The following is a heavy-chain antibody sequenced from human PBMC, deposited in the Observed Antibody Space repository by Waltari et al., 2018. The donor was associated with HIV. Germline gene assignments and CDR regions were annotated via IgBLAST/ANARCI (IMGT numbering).Heavy chain of an antibody. CDR2: INPNSGGT. CDR3: ATALYSSSSAGSIDY. CDR1: GYTFPYYY. V-gene: IGHV1-2*02. D-gene: IGHD6-6*01. J-gene: IGHJ4*02. Sequence: QVQLVQSGAEVKKPAASMKVSCKASGYTFPYYYLHWVRQAPGQVLEWMGWINPNSGGTNYAQKFQGRVTMTRDTSISTAYMELSRLRSDDTAVYYCATALYSSSSAGSIDYWGQGTLVTVSS.